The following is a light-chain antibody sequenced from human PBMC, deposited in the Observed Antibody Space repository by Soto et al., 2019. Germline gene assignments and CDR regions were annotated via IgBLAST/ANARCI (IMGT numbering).Light chain of an antibody. CDR3: TSYAGGNNV. J-gene: IGLJ1*01. V-gene: IGLV2-8*01. Sequence: QSALTQPPSASGSPGQSVTISCTGTSTHVGGYDYVSWYQQHPGKVPKLMIYEVTKRPAGVPDRFSGSKSGNTASLTVSGLQPEDEADYYCTSYAGGNNVFGTGTKVIVL. CDR2: EVT. CDR1: STHVGGYDY.